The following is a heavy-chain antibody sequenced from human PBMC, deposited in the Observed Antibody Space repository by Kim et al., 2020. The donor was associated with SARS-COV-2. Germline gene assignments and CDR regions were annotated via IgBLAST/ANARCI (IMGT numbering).Heavy chain of an antibody. CDR2: IIGSAGST. J-gene: IGHJ4*02. CDR3: AKVRGSGSGCVDY. CDR1: GFTFSNYA. Sequence: GGSLRLSCAASGFTFSNYAMSWVRQAPGKGLEWVSAIIGSAGSTYYADSVKGRFTISRDNSKSTLSLQLNSLRAEDTAVYYCAKVRGSGSGCVDYWGQGTLVTVSS. V-gene: IGHV3-23*01. D-gene: IGHD6-19*01.